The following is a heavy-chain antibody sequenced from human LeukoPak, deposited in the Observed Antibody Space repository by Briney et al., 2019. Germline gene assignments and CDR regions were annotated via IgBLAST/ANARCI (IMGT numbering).Heavy chain of an antibody. V-gene: IGHV7-4-1*02. CDR3: TRGPGPPDY. J-gene: IGHJ4*02. Sequence: GASVKVSCKTSGYTFTSNPINWVRQAPGQGLEWMGWINTDTGHPSYAQDFTGRFAFSLDTSISTASLQINSLKAEDTAMYYCTRGPGPPDYWGQGTLVTVSS. CDR1: GYTFTSNP. CDR2: INTDTGHP.